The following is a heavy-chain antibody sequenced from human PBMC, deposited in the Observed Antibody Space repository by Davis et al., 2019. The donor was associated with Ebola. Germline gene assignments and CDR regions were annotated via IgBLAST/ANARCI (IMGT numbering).Heavy chain of an antibody. CDR1: GYTFTGYY. V-gene: IGHV1-2*02. CDR3: ARDDSSSWSGNNYYFDY. D-gene: IGHD6-13*01. CDR2: INPNSGGT. Sequence: ASVKVSCKASGYTFTGYYMHWVRQAPGQGLEWMGWINPNSGGTNYAQKFQGRVTMTRDTSISTAYMELSRLRSDDTAVYYCARDDSSSWSGNNYYFDYWGQGTLVTVSS. J-gene: IGHJ4*02.